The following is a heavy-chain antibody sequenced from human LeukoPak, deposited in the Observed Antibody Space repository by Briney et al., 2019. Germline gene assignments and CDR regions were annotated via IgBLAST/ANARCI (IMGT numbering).Heavy chain of an antibody. CDR3: ASESTVAGNFDY. J-gene: IGHJ4*02. CDR2: IIPIFGTA. Sequence: SVKVSCKASGYTFTSYGISWVRQAPGQGLEWMGGIIPIFGTANYAQKFQGRVTITTDESTSTAYMELSSLRSEDTAVYYCASESTVAGNFDYWGQGTLVTVSS. CDR1: GYTFTSYG. D-gene: IGHD6-19*01. V-gene: IGHV1-69*05.